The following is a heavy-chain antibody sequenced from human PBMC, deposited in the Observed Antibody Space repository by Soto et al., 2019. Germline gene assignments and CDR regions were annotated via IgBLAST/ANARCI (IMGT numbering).Heavy chain of an antibody. CDR2: TYYRSKWYN. D-gene: IGHD1-20*01. V-gene: IGHV6-1*01. CDR1: GDSVSSNSAA. J-gene: IGHJ6*02. CDR3: ARGSGNPGPYNWKIRGAYYYYYGMDV. Sequence: PSQTLSLTCAISGDSVSSNSAAWNWIRQSPSRGLEWLGRTYYRSKWYNDYAVSVKSRITINPDTSKNQFSLQLNSVTPEDTAVYYCARGSGNPGPYNWKIRGAYYYYYGMDVWGQGTTVTVSS.